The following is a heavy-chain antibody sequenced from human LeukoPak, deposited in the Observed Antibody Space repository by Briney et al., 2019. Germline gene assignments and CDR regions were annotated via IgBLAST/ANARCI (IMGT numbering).Heavy chain of an antibody. J-gene: IGHJ4*02. V-gene: IGHV1-2*02. Sequence: ASVKVSCKASGYTFTGQDMHWAPQAPGQGLEWMGWINPNTGGTKYAQRLQGRVTMTRDTTISTAYMELSRLTSDDTAVYYCASYPRYSSSPPFDDWGQGTLVTVSS. CDR3: ASYPRYSSSPPFDD. CDR2: INPNTGGT. D-gene: IGHD6-6*01. CDR1: GYTFTGQD.